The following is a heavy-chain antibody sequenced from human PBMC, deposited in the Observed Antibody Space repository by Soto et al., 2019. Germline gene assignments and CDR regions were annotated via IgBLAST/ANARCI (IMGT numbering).Heavy chain of an antibody. CDR2: IKHDGSET. V-gene: IGHV3-7*04. J-gene: IGHJ4*02. D-gene: IGHD1-7*01. CDR1: GFNFSRYW. CDR3: AKDNPGTYFDL. Sequence: EMQLVEFGGGLVLPGGSLGLSCEASGFNFSRYWMTWVRQAPGEGLEWVANIKHDGSETSYVDSVKGRFTISRDNAKNSVHLQMSSLRAEDTAVYYCAKDNPGTYFDLWGQGTLLTVSS.